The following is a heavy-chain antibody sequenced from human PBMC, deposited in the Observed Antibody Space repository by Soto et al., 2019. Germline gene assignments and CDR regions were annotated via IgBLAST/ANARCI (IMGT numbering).Heavy chain of an antibody. V-gene: IGHV3-7*04. D-gene: IGHD3-10*01. CDR1: GFTFSSYW. CDR2: INQDGTVK. CDR3: VREEFHFYGMDV. Sequence: EAQLVGSGGGLVQPGGSLRLSCAASGFTFSSYWMSWVRQVPGKGLEWMANINQDGTVKYHLDSVKGRFTISRDNAKNSLYLQMNGLRVEATAVYYCVREEFHFYGMDVWDQGTTVTVSS. J-gene: IGHJ6*02.